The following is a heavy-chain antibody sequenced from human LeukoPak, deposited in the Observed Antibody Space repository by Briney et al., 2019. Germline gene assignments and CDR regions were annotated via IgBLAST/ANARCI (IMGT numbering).Heavy chain of an antibody. CDR3: ARDGRYDFWSGYKEGDAFDI. D-gene: IGHD3-3*01. CDR2: ISNSGGNT. J-gene: IGHJ3*02. Sequence: GGSLRLSCAASGFTFSTYAMSWVRQAPGKGLEWVSAISNSGGNTYYADSVKGRFTISRDNSKNTLYLQMNSLRAEDTAVYYCARDGRYDFWSGYKEGDAFDIWGQGTMVTVSS. CDR1: GFTFSTYA. V-gene: IGHV3-23*01.